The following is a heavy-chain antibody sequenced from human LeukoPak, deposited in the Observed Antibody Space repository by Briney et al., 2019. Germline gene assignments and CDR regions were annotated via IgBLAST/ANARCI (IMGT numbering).Heavy chain of an antibody. J-gene: IGHJ4*02. CDR2: IHYSGST. Sequence: SETLSLTCTVSGGSINTNYWSRIRQPPGRGLEWVGYIHYSGSTNYNPSLKSRVTISVDTSKNQFSLYLTSVTAADTAVYYCTRVESGWLLKYWGQGSLVTVSS. CDR3: TRVESGWLLKY. CDR1: GGSINTNY. D-gene: IGHD6-19*01. V-gene: IGHV4-59*01.